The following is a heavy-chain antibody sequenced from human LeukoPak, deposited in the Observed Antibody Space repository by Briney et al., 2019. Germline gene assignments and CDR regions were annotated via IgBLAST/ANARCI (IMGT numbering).Heavy chain of an antibody. J-gene: IGHJ4*02. D-gene: IGHD3-10*01. CDR1: GFTFSNYW. CDR2: MNQDGSAK. Sequence: GGSLRLSCAASGFTFSNYWMTWVRQAPGKGLEWVANMNQDGSAKYYVDSVKGRFAISRDNAKNTLYLQMNSLRAEDTAVYYCARVSPDGSGSYLAVDYWGQGTLVTVSS. CDR3: ARVSPDGSGSYLAVDY. V-gene: IGHV3-7*01.